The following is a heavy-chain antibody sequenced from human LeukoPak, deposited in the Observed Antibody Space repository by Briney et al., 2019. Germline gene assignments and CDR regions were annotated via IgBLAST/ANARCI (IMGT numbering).Heavy chain of an antibody. CDR2: ISSSSSYI. CDR1: GFTFSSYS. Sequence: KPGGSLRLSCAASGFTFSSYSMNWVRQAPGKGLEWVSSISSSSSYIYYADSVKGRFTISRDNAKNSLYLQMNSLRAEDTAVYYCARDRGAYYDSSGFRSPIDYWGQGTLVTVSS. V-gene: IGHV3-21*01. J-gene: IGHJ4*02. CDR3: ARDRGAYYDSSGFRSPIDY. D-gene: IGHD3-22*01.